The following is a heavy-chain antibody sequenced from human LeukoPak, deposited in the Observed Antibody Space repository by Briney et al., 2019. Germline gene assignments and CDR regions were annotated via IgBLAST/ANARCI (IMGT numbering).Heavy chain of an antibody. D-gene: IGHD3-10*01. CDR2: IYHRGST. CDR3: ARVIYYGSGRYSEKKWYFDN. Sequence: SQPLSLTCGVSGGSVSSGGYSWSWIRQPPGRGREWIGYIYHRGSTYYHPSPKSRVPISVDRSKSQFSLKLSSVTPSDTAVYYCARVIYYGSGRYSEKKWYFDNWGQGTLVTVSS. J-gene: IGHJ4*02. CDR1: GGSVSSGGYS. V-gene: IGHV4-30-2*01.